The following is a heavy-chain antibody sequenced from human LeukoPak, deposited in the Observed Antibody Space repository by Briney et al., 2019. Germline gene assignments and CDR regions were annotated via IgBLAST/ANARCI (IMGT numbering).Heavy chain of an antibody. CDR2: INAGNGNT. CDR3: ARGTYYYDSSGYYDPPGY. J-gene: IGHJ4*02. V-gene: IGHV1-3*01. Sequence: ASVKVSCKASGYTFTSYAMHWVRQAPGQRLEWMGWINAGNGNTKYSQKFQGRVTITRDTSASTAYMELSSLRSEVTAVYYCARGTYYYDSSGYYDPPGYWGQGTLVTVSS. D-gene: IGHD3-22*01. CDR1: GYTFTSYA.